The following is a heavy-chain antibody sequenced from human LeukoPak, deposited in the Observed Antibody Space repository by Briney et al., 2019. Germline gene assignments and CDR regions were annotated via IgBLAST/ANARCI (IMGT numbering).Heavy chain of an antibody. CDR3: ARAKKQGTTVTTGWFDP. J-gene: IGHJ3*01. D-gene: IGHD4-11*01. Sequence: SVKISCKASGGTFSSYTISWVRQAPGQGLEWMGRIIPILGIANYAQKFQGRVTITADKSTSTAYMELSSLRSEDTAVYYCARAKKQGTTVTTGWFDPWGQGTMVTVSS. CDR1: GGTFSSYT. V-gene: IGHV1-69*02. CDR2: IIPILGIA.